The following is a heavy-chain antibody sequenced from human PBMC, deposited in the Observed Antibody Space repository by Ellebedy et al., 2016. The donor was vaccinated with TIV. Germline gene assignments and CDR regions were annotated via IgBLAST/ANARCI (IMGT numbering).Heavy chain of an antibody. J-gene: IGHJ4*02. CDR2: IYYSGST. CDR3: AREAEITGYSSGWAFGY. V-gene: IGHV4-59*01. D-gene: IGHD6-19*01. Sequence: MPSETLSLTCTVSGGSISSLYWSWIRQPPGKGLEWIGYIYYSGSTNYNPSLKSRVTISVDTSKNQFSLKLSSVTAADTAVYYCAREAEITGYSSGWAFGYWGQGTLVTVSS. CDR1: GGSISSLY.